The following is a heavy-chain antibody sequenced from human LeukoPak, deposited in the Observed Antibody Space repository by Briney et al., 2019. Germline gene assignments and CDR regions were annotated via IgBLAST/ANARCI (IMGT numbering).Heavy chain of an antibody. J-gene: IGHJ6*02. D-gene: IGHD3-22*01. V-gene: IGHV3-74*01. Sequence: GGSLRLSCAASGFIFNRYWMHWVRQVPGKGLVWVSCIDSDGRDTSYADFVKGRFTISRDNAKNTLYLQMNSLRDEDTAVYYCASASPPIENYYDSSGHSPFYYYYGMDVWGQGTTVAVSS. CDR1: GFIFNRYW. CDR2: IDSDGRDT. CDR3: ASASPPIENYYDSSGHSPFYYYYGMDV.